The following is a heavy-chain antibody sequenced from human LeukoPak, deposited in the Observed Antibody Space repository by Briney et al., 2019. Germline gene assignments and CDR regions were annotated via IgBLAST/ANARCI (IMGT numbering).Heavy chain of an antibody. Sequence: GGSLRFSCAASGFTFNNYGMSWVRQAPGRGLEWVSTISGGSTYHADSVKGRFTISRDNSKNTLYLQMNSLRAEDTAVYYCAKLSGSANCCEDYWGQGTLVTVSS. CDR2: ISGGST. CDR3: AKLSGSANCCEDY. CDR1: GFTFNNYG. V-gene: IGHV3-23*01. D-gene: IGHD2-2*01. J-gene: IGHJ4*02.